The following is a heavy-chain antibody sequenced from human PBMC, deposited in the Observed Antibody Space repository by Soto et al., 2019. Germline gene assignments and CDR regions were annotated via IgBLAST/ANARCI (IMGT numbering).Heavy chain of an antibody. CDR1: GFTFSSYS. CDR2: ISSSSSYI. D-gene: IGHD4-17*01. J-gene: IGHJ4*02. Sequence: EVQLVESGGGLDKPGGSLRLSCAASGFTFSSYSMNWVRQAPGQGLEWVSSISSSSSYIYYADSVKGRFTLSRDNAKNSRYLQMNSLRAEEPAVYYCARDRYGDHLDYWGQGTLVTVSS. V-gene: IGHV3-21*01. CDR3: ARDRYGDHLDY.